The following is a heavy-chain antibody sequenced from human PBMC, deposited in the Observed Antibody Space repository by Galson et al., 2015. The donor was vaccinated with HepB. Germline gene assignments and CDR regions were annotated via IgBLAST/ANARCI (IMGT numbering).Heavy chain of an antibody. Sequence: SLRLSCAASGFTFSDYYMTWIRQAPGKGLEWLSYISSSGSTIYYADSLKGRFTISRDNAKNSLYLQMNSLRAEDTAVYYCARGGYNYRVVWPPDVWGKGTTVTVSS. D-gene: IGHD1-1*01. V-gene: IGHV3-11*01. CDR3: ARGGYNYRVVWPPDV. J-gene: IGHJ6*04. CDR2: ISSSGSTI. CDR1: GFTFSDYY.